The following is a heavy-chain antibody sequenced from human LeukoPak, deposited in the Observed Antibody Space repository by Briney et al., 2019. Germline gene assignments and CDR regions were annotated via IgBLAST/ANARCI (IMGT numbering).Heavy chain of an antibody. J-gene: IGHJ5*02. CDR3: ARGMAVAYDYNWFDP. CDR1: GGSISSYY. V-gene: IGHV4-59*12. Sequence: SETLSLTCTVSGGSISSYYWSWIRQPPGKGLEWIGYIYYSGSTNYNPSLKSRVTMSVDTSKNQFSLKLSSVTAADTAVYFCARGMAVAYDYNWFDPWGQGTLVTVSS. CDR2: IYYSGST. D-gene: IGHD5-12*01.